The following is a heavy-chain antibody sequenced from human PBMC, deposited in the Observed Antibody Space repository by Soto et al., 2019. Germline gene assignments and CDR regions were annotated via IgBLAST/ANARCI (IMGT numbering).Heavy chain of an antibody. CDR1: GFTFSSYA. CDR3: AKTPESIAARGPGVSFDY. D-gene: IGHD6-6*01. Sequence: GGSLRLSCAASGFTFSSYAMSWVRQAPGKGLDWVSAISGSGGSTYYADSVKGRFTISRDNSKNTLYLQMNSLRAEDTAVYYCAKTPESIAARGPGVSFDYWGQGTLVTVSS. J-gene: IGHJ4*02. V-gene: IGHV3-23*01. CDR2: ISGSGGST.